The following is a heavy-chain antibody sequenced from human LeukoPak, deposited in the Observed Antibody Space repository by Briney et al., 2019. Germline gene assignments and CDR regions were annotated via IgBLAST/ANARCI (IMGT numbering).Heavy chain of an antibody. CDR3: ARDRAALQDWVEFDP. CDR1: GFRVCDYY. V-gene: IGHV3-66*03. Sequence: SGGSLRLSCAVSGFRVCDYYMSWVRQAPGKGLEWVGLIRDSGEAFYADFVRGRFAISRDESENTLYLQMNSLRVEDTAVYFCARDRAALQDWVEFDPWGQGTPVIVSS. CDR2: IRDSGEA. D-gene: IGHD3/OR15-3a*01. J-gene: IGHJ5*02.